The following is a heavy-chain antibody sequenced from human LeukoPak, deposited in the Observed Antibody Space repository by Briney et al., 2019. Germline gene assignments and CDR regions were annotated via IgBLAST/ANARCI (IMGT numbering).Heavy chain of an antibody. J-gene: IGHJ1*01. D-gene: IGHD6-25*01. CDR1: GGSLSSGGYS. CDR2: IYHSGST. Sequence: SETLSLTCAVSGGSLSSGGYSWRWIRQPPGRGLEWIGYIYHSGSTYYNPSLKSRVTISVDTSKNQFSLKLSSVTAADTAVYYCARGSQRRYFQHWGQGTLVTVSS. V-gene: IGHV4-30-2*05. CDR3: ARGSQRRYFQH.